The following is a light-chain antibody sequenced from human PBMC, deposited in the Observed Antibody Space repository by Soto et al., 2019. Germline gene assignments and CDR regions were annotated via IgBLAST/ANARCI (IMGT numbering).Light chain of an antibody. V-gene: IGLV2-14*03. CDR3: SSYTSSSTYV. J-gene: IGLJ1*01. Sequence: QSALTQPASVSGSPGQSISISRTGTSSDVGGYNYVSWHQQHPGKAPKLMIHDVSNRPSWVSNRFSGSKSGNTASLTISGLQAEDEADYYCSSYTSSSTYVFGTGTKVTVL. CDR2: DVS. CDR1: SSDVGGYNY.